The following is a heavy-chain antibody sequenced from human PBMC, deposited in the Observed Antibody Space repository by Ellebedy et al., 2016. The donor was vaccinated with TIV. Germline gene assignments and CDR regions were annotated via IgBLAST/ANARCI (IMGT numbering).Heavy chain of an antibody. Sequence: GESLKISCAASGFTFSTYGMHWVRQAPGKGLEWVAVIWYDGSNKYYAESGKGRFTISRDNSKNTLDLQMNSLRAEDTAVYYCARASTPTYGCFDYWGQGTLVTVSS. V-gene: IGHV3-33*08. CDR1: GFTFSTYG. J-gene: IGHJ4*02. CDR3: ARASTPTYGCFDY. CDR2: IWYDGSNK. D-gene: IGHD3-10*01.